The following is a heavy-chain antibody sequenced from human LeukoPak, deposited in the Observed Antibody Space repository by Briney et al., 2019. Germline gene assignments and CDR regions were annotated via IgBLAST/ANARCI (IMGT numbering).Heavy chain of an antibody. V-gene: IGHV3-30*02. CDR2: IRNDGSNK. CDR3: AKDPPGTYFDY. J-gene: IGHJ4*02. D-gene: IGHD3-10*01. Sequence: GGSLRLSCAASGFTFSTYGMHWVRQAPGKGLEWVAFIRNDGSNKYYADSVKGRFTISRDNSKNTLYLEMNSLRAEDTAVYYCAKDPPGTYFDYWGQGTLVTVSS. CDR1: GFTFSTYG.